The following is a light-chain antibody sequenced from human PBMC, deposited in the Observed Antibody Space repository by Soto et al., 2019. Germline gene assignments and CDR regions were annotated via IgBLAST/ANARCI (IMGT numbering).Light chain of an antibody. Sequence: QSALTQPRSVSGSPGQSVTISCTGTSSDVGGYNYVSWYQQHPGKAPKLMIYDVSKLPSGVPDRFSGSKSGNTASLTISGLQAEDEADYYCCSYAGSYYVFGTVTKLTVL. V-gene: IGLV2-11*01. CDR2: DVS. J-gene: IGLJ1*01. CDR3: CSYAGSYYV. CDR1: SSDVGGYNY.